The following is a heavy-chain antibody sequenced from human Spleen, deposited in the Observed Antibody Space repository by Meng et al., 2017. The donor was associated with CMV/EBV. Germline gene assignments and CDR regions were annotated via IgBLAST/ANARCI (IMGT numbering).Heavy chain of an antibody. CDR2: INPNSGGT. Sequence: ASVKVSCKASGHTLTGSYVHWVRQAPGQGLEWMGWINPNSGGTNSAQKFQGRVTMTRDTSISTAYMELSRLRSDDTAVYYCARPYCSSTSCYDFFDYWGQGTLVTVSS. CDR3: ARPYCSSTSCYDFFDY. J-gene: IGHJ4*02. CDR1: GHTLTGSY. D-gene: IGHD2-2*01. V-gene: IGHV1-2*02.